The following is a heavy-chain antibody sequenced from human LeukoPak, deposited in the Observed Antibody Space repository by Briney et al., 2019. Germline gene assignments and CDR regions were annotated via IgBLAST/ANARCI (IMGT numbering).Heavy chain of an antibody. J-gene: IGHJ3*02. CDR1: GGTFSSYA. Sequence: SVKVSCKASGGTFSSYAISWVRQAPGQGLEWMGGIIPIFGTANYAQKFQGRVTITVDESTSTAYMELSSLRSEDTAVYYCARVGPSGSYYFRTKHAFDIWGQGTMVTVSS. V-gene: IGHV1-69*13. CDR2: IIPIFGTA. CDR3: ARVGPSGSYYFRTKHAFDI. D-gene: IGHD1-26*01.